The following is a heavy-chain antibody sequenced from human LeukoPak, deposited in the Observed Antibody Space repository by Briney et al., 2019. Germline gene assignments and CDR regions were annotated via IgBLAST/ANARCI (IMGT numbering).Heavy chain of an antibody. J-gene: IGHJ4*02. D-gene: IGHD4-17*01. V-gene: IGHV1-2*02. CDR1: GYTFTGYY. CDR2: INPNSGGT. Sequence: GESLKISCKGSGYTFTGYYMHWVRQAPGQGLEWMGWINPNSGGTNYAQKFQGRVTMTRDTSISTAYMELSRLRSDDTAVYYCARDAYGDYFDYWGQGTLVTVSS. CDR3: ARDAYGDYFDY.